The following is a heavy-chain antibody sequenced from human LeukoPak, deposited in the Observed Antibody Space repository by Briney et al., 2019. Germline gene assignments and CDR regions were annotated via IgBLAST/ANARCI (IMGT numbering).Heavy chain of an antibody. CDR3: ARVDTVMAYYFDL. D-gene: IGHD5-18*01. CDR1: GFTFSTYA. CDR2: ISDDVGST. J-gene: IGHJ4*02. V-gene: IGHV3-64*01. Sequence: GGSLRLSCVASGFTFSTYAMHWVRQGPGKGLEYVSGISDDVGSTFYANSVKGRFTISRDNSKNTLYLQMNSLRAEDTAVYYCARVDTVMAYYFDLWGQGTLVTVSS.